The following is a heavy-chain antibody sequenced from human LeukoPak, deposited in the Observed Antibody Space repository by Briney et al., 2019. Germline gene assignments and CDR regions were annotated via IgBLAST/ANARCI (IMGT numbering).Heavy chain of an antibody. V-gene: IGHV3-23*01. CDR2: ISGSGGST. J-gene: IGHJ4*02. CDR1: GFTFSSYA. Sequence: GGSLRLSCAASGFTFSSYAMSWVRQAPGKGLEWVSAISGSGGSTYYADSVKGRFTIYRDNSKNTLYLQMNSLRAEDTAVYYCAKAYTYYYDSSGYYFDYWGQGTLVTVSS. D-gene: IGHD3-22*01. CDR3: AKAYTYYYDSSGYYFDY.